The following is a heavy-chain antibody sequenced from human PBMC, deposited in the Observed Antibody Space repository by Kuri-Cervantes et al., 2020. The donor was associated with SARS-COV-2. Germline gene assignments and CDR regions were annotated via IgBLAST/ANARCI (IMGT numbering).Heavy chain of an antibody. V-gene: IGHV4-61*01. D-gene: IGHD3/OR15-3a*01. J-gene: IGHJ4*02. CDR3: ARGSWTGFLFDS. Sequence: SETLSLTCSVSGFSVTSGSYYWSWLRQSPGKGLEWIGYIYCGGSTTYNPALKSRVTISIDMTNNQFFLNLKGASAADTAVYYCARGSWTGFLFDSWVQGSLVTVSS. CDR1: GFSVTSGSYY. CDR2: IYCGGST.